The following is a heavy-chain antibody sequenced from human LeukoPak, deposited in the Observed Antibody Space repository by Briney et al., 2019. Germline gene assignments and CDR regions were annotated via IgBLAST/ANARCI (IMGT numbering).Heavy chain of an antibody. J-gene: IGHJ5*02. CDR2: IDYSGSS. CDR3: AGHLVADNDDITIFGLVLLSWFDP. D-gene: IGHD3-3*01. Sequence: PSETLSLTCTVSGGPISSSSDYWGWIRQPPGKGLEWIGSIDYSGSSSYNPSLKSRVTISVDTSKNQFSLRLSSVTAADTAVYYCAGHLVADNDDITIFGLVLLSWFDPWGQGTLVTVSS. CDR1: GGPISSSSDY. V-gene: IGHV4-39*01.